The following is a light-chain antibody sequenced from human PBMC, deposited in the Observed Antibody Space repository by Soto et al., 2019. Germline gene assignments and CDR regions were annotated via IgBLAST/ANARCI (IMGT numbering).Light chain of an antibody. J-gene: IGKJ1*01. Sequence: DIHMSQSPSSLSASLGARVTITFRASQGISTYLNWYQKKPGKAPKLLIYAASSLQSGVPSRFSGSGSETDFTLTISSLQPEDFATYSCQQSYSTTWTFGQGTKVDIK. CDR1: QGISTY. CDR3: QQSYSTTWT. V-gene: IGKV1-39*01. CDR2: AAS.